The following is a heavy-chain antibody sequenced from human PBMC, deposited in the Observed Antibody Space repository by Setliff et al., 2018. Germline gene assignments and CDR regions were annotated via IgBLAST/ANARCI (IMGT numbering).Heavy chain of an antibody. CDR1: GFTFSTYA. J-gene: IGHJ5*02. CDR2: ILGVDGRGDT. D-gene: IGHD3-3*01. V-gene: IGHV3-23*01. CDR3: VRVGVTTWGQSWFDP. Sequence: PSETLSLSCAASGFTFSTYAMSWVRQAPGKGLEWVSGILGVDGRGDTFYADAAKGRFTIPRDNAKNSLYLQMNSLRAEDTAVYYCVRVGVTTWGQSWFDPWGQGTLVTVSS.